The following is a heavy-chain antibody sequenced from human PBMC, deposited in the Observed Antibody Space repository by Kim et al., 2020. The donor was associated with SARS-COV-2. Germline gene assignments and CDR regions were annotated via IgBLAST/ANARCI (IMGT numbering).Heavy chain of an antibody. Sequence: SPSFQGQVTISAEKSISTAYLQWSSLKASDTAMYYCARLRASSSWYYFDYWGQGTLVTVSS. V-gene: IGHV5-51*01. CDR3: ARLRASSSWYYFDY. J-gene: IGHJ4*02. D-gene: IGHD6-13*01.